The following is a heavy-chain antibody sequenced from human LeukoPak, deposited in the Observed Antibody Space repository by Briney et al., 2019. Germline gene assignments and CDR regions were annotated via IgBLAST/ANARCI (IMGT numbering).Heavy chain of an antibody. Sequence: GGSLRLSCAASGFTFSDYYMSWIRQAPGKGLEWVSYISSSGSTIHYADSVKGRFTISRDNAKSSLSLQMNSLRAEDTAIYYCTRATPDPVAGLNFFDSWGQGTLVTVSS. V-gene: IGHV3-11*04. CDR1: GFTFSDYY. J-gene: IGHJ5*01. CDR3: TRATPDPVAGLNFFDS. CDR2: ISSSGSTI. D-gene: IGHD2-15*01.